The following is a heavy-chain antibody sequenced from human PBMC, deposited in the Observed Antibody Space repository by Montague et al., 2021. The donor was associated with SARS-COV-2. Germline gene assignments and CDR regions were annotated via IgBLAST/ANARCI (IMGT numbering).Heavy chain of an antibody. CDR3: ARDHQFYDVLTAYFPSNYYHNYYGMDV. J-gene: IGHJ6*02. Sequence: SLRLSCAASGFTFSSYLMYWVRQAPGKGLEWVAVISYDGTYKYYADSVKGRFTISRDNSKNTLYLQLNGLRAEDTAVYFCARDHQFYDVLTAYFPSNYYHNYYGMDVWGQGPRSPSP. CDR2: ISYDGTYK. V-gene: IGHV3-30-3*01. D-gene: IGHD3-9*01. CDR1: GFTFSSYL.